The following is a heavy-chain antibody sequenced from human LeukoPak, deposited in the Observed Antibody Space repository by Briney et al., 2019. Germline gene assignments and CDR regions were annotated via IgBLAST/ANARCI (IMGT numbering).Heavy chain of an antibody. V-gene: IGHV3-48*02. Sequence: GGSLRLSCAASGFTFSNYGMNWVRQAPGKGLEWISYISSSSSLIYYADSVKGRFTISRDNAKNSLYLQMNSLRDEDTAVYYCARGEVSGYSSGWYPFDYWGQGTLVTVSS. CDR3: ARGEVSGYSSGWYPFDY. CDR2: ISSSSSLI. CDR1: GFTFSNYG. D-gene: IGHD6-19*01. J-gene: IGHJ4*02.